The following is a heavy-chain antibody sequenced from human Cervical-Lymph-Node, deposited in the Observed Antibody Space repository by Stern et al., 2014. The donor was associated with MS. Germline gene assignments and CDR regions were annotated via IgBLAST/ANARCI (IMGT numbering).Heavy chain of an antibody. D-gene: IGHD5-24*01. J-gene: IGHJ4*02. V-gene: IGHV4-59*01. CDR2: IYYSGST. CDR1: GGSISGYD. CDR3: ARSKDAYSPLAY. Sequence: QVQLQDSGPGLVKPSETLSLTCTVSGGSISGYDCSWIRQPPGKGLEWIGHIYYSGSTNYIPSLKSRVSISIDTPKNQFSLKLSSVTAADTAVYYCARSKDAYSPLAYWGQGALVTVSS.